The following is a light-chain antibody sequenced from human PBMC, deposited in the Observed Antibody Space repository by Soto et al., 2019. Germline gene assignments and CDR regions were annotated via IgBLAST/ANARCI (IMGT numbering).Light chain of an antibody. CDR1: SSNIGAGYD. J-gene: IGLJ3*02. Sequence: QSVLTQPPSMSGAPGQRVTISCTGSSSNIGAGYDVHWYQHLPGTAPKLLIYGNTNRPSGVPDRFSGSKSGTSASLAITGLQAEDEADDYCQSHDSSLNSWVFGGGTKLTVL. CDR2: GNT. V-gene: IGLV1-40*01. CDR3: QSHDSSLNSWV.